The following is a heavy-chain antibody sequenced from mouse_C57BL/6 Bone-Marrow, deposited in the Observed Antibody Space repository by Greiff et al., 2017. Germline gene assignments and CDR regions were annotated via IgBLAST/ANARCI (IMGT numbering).Heavy chain of an antibody. Sequence: EVQLQQSGAELVRPGASVKLSCTASGFNIKDDYMHWVKQRPEQGLEWIGWIDPENGDTEYASKFQGKATITADTSSNSAYLQLSSLTSVDTAVYYCTTSGDYYGSSSYFDYWGQGTTLTVSS. CDR2: IDPENGDT. CDR3: TTSGDYYGSSSYFDY. CDR1: GFNIKDDY. D-gene: IGHD1-1*01. V-gene: IGHV14-4*01. J-gene: IGHJ2*01.